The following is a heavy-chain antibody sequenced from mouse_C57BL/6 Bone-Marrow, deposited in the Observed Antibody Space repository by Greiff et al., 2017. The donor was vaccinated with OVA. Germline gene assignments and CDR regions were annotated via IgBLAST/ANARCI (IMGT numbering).Heavy chain of an antibody. CDR1: GFTFSDAW. CDR2: IRNKANNHAT. D-gene: IGHD3-2*02. V-gene: IGHV6-6*01. Sequence: EVQGVESGGGLVQPGGSMKLSCAASGFTFSDAWMDWVRQSPEKGLEWVAEIRNKANNHATYYAESVKGRFTISRDDSKSSVYLQMNSLRAEDTGIYYCTRLTAQATGFAYWGQGTLVTVSA. J-gene: IGHJ3*01. CDR3: TRLTAQATGFAY.